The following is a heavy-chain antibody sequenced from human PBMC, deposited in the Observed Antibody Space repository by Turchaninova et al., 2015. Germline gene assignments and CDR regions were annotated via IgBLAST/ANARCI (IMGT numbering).Heavy chain of an antibody. Sequence: QVQVVQSGAEVKKPGASVKVSCKASGYPFPSYAMHWVRKAPGQRLEWMGWINAGNGNTKYSQKFQGRVTITRDTSASTAYMELSSLRSEDTAVYYCARGPSRGWFDPWGQGTLVTVSS. CDR2: INAGNGNT. CDR1: GYPFPSYA. CDR3: ARGPSRGWFDP. D-gene: IGHD1-26*01. J-gene: IGHJ5*02. V-gene: IGHV1-3*01.